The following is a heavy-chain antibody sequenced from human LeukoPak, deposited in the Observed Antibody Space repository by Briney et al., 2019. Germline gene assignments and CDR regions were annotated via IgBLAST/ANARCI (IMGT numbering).Heavy chain of an antibody. Sequence: TSGGSLRLSCAASGFTFSTYSMNWVRQAPGKGLEWVSSISGGSSYIYYADSVKGRFTISRDDAKNSLYLQINSLRAEDTAVYYCARYCSSSRCPYYYHMDVWGKGTTVTVSS. J-gene: IGHJ6*03. CDR1: GFTFSTYS. CDR2: ISGGSSYI. V-gene: IGHV3-21*01. D-gene: IGHD2-2*01. CDR3: ARYCSSSRCPYYYHMDV.